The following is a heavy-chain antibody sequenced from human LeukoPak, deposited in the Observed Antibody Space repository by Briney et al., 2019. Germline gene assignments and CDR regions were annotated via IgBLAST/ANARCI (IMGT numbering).Heavy chain of an antibody. CDR3: ARALGYCSGGSCYGKDYYYYMDV. J-gene: IGHJ6*03. Sequence: ASVKVSCKASGGTFSSYAISWVRQAPGQGLEWMGRIIPISGTANYAHKFQGRVTITTDESTSTAYMELSSLRSEDTAVYYCARALGYCSGGSCYGKDYYYYMDVWGKGTTVTVSS. CDR2: IIPISGTA. V-gene: IGHV1-69*05. D-gene: IGHD2-15*01. CDR1: GGTFSSYA.